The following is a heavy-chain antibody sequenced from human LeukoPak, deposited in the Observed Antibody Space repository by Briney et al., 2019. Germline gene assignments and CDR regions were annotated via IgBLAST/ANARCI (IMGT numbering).Heavy chain of an antibody. CDR3: ARDMYIVDRSGLTGYLDY. D-gene: IGHD3-3*01. CDR1: GFNFDNYA. CDR2: ISYDGSNN. Sequence: GGSLRLSCPASGFNFDNYAIHWVRQAPGKGLEWVAVISYDGSNNYYADSVKGRFTISRDNSKSTLYLHMNSLRAEYTAVYYCARDMYIVDRSGLTGYLDYWGQRVPVTVTS. J-gene: IGHJ4*02. V-gene: IGHV3-30-3*01.